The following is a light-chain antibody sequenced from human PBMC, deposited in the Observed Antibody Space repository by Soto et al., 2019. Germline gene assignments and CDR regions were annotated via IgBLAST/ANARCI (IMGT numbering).Light chain of an antibody. CDR3: CSYTTSITYV. Sequence: QSALTQPASVSGSPGQSITISCTGNSSDVGSYNLVSWYQQHPGKAPKLMIYEDSKRPSGVSNRFSGSKSGNTASLTISGLQAEDEADYYCCSYTTSITYVFGTGTKVTVL. J-gene: IGLJ1*01. CDR1: SSDVGSYNL. CDR2: EDS. V-gene: IGLV2-14*02.